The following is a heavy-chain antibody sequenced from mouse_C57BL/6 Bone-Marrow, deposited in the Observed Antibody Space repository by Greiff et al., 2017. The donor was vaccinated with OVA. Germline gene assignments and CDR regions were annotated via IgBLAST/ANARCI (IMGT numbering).Heavy chain of an antibody. CDR2: IDPENGDT. J-gene: IGHJ4*01. D-gene: IGHD1-1*01. CDR1: GFNIKDDY. Sequence: VQLQQSGAELVRPGASVKLSCTASGFNIKDDYMHWVKQRPEQGLEWIGWIDPENGDTEYASKFQGKATITADTSSNTAYLQLSSLTSEDTAVYYCTSMTTVVADYAMDYWGQGTSVTVSS. CDR3: TSMTTVVADYAMDY. V-gene: IGHV14-4*01.